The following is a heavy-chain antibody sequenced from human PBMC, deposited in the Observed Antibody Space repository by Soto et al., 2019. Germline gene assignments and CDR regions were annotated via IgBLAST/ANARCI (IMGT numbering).Heavy chain of an antibody. CDR1: GYTFTGYY. CDR2: INPNSGGT. V-gene: IGHV1-2*04. CDR3: ARGTSTCITGSTGGWFDP. D-gene: IGHD1-20*01. Sequence: ASVKVSCKASGYTFTGYYMHWVRQAPGQGLEWMGWINPNSGGTNYAQKFQGWVTMTRDTSISTAYMELSRLRSDDTDVSYCARGTSTCITGSTGGWFDPWGQGTLVTVSS. J-gene: IGHJ5*02.